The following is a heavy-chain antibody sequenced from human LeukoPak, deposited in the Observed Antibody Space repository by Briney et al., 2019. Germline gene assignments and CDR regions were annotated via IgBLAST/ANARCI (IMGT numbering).Heavy chain of an antibody. Sequence: ASVKVSCKASGYTFTSFGITWMRQAPGQGLEWMGWISAYNGNTNYAQKLQGRVTMTTDTSTSTAYMELRSLRSDDTAVYYCARYRGLGELLEYWGQGTLVTVSS. CDR2: ISAYNGNT. CDR3: ARYRGLGELLEY. D-gene: IGHD3-10*01. V-gene: IGHV1-18*01. J-gene: IGHJ4*02. CDR1: GYTFTSFG.